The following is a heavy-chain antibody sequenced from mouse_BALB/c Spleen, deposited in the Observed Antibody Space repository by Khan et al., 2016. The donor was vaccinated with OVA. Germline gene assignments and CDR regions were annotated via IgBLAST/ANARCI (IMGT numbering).Heavy chain of an antibody. CDR3: ARIYGGDFDY. Sequence: EVQLQESGPGLVKPSQSLSLTCTVTGYSITSDYAWNWIRQFPGNKLEWMGLISYSGNTKYNPSLKSRISITRDTSKNQFFLQLNSVTTEDTATYYCARIYGGDFDYGGQGTTLTVSS. V-gene: IGHV3-2*02. D-gene: IGHD1-1*01. CDR2: ISYSGNT. CDR1: GYSITSDYA. J-gene: IGHJ2*01.